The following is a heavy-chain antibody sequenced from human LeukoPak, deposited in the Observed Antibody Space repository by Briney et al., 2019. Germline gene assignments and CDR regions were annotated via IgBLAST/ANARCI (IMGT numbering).Heavy chain of an antibody. D-gene: IGHD6-19*01. CDR2: ISYDGSNK. Sequence: GGSLRLSCAASGFTFSSYAMHWVRQAPGKGLEWVAVISYDGSNKYYADSVKGRLTISRDNSKNTLYLQMNSLRAEDTAVYYCARDTSGWLQHWGQGTLVTVSS. J-gene: IGHJ1*01. V-gene: IGHV3-30*04. CDR3: ARDTSGWLQH. CDR1: GFTFSSYA.